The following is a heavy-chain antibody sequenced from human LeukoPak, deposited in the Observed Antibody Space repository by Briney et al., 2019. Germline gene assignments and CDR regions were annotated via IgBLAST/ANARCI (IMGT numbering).Heavy chain of an antibody. J-gene: IGHJ4*02. V-gene: IGHV4-34*01. CDR3: ARAGFHILY. Sequence: PSESLSLTCAVYGGPFSGYYWTWIRQPPGKGLEWVGEITDSGSTNYNPSLKSRVTISVDTSKNQFSLKLSSVTAADTAVYYCARAGFHILYWGQGTLVTVSS. CDR1: GGPFSGYY. CDR2: ITDSGST. D-gene: IGHD2-15*01.